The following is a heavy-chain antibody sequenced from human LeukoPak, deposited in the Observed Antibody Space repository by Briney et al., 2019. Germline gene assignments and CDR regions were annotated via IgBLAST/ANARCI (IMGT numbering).Heavy chain of an antibody. Sequence: PGGSLRLSCAASGFTFSDSYMTWIRQAPGKGLEWVSSISSSSSYIYYADSVRGRFTISRDNAKNTLYLQMNSLRAEDTAVYYCARTGGNQGGNYWGQGTLVTVSS. D-gene: IGHD1-26*01. J-gene: IGHJ4*02. CDR1: GFTFSDSY. CDR3: ARTGGNQGGNY. V-gene: IGHV3-11*03. CDR2: ISSSSSYI.